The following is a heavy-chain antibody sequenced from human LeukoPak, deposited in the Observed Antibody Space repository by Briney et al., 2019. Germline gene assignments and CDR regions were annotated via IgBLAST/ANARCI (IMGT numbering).Heavy chain of an antibody. CDR2: INVYSGST. V-gene: IGHV1-18*01. CDR1: GYILSSYG. CDR3: ARDGRYTWYFDF. Sequence: ASVTVSCKASGYILSSYGIAWVRQAPGQGLEWMGWINVYSGSTNFAQKFQGRVTMTTDTSTNTAYMELSNLRFDDTATYYCARDGRYTWYFDFWGQGTLVTVSS. D-gene: IGHD2-2*02. J-gene: IGHJ4*02.